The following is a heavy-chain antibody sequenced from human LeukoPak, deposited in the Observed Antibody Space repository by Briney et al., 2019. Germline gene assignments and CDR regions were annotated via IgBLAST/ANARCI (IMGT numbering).Heavy chain of an antibody. CDR1: GXTFSSYE. CDR2: VSGSGNTR. J-gene: IGHJ5*02. CDR3: ARDRSGWYRWFDP. Sequence: GGSLRLSCAASGXTFSSYEMNWVRQAPGKGLEWVSYVSGSGNTRYYADSVKGRFTISRDNAKNSLYLEMNSLRVEDTAVYYCARDRSGWYRWFDPWGQGTLVTVSS. D-gene: IGHD6-19*01. V-gene: IGHV3-48*03.